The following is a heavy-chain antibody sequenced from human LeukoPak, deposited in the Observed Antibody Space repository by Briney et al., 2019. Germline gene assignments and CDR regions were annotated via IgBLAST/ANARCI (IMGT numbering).Heavy chain of an antibody. D-gene: IGHD1-7*01. CDR1: GGSFSGYY. CDR2: INHSGST. V-gene: IGHV4-34*01. Sequence: SETLSLTCAVYGGSFSGYYWGWIRQPPGKGLEWIGKINHSGSTNYNPSLKSRVTISVDTSKNQFSLKLSSVTAADTAVYYCARGREAYNWNYVLLRYYYGMDVWGQGTTVTVSS. CDR3: ARGREAYNWNYVLLRYYYGMDV. J-gene: IGHJ6*02.